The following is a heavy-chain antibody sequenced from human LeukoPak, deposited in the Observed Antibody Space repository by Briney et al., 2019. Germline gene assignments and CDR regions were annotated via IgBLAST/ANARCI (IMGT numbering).Heavy chain of an antibody. CDR1: GYTFTSYG. CDR3: ARRSLRYFDWLLTSLDYYYGMDV. CDR2: ISAYNGNT. J-gene: IGHJ6*02. V-gene: IGHV1-18*01. Sequence: ASVKVSCKASGYTFTSYGISWVRQAPGQGLEWMGWISAYNGNTNYAQKLQGRVTMTTDTSTSTAYMELRSLRSDDTAVYYCARRSLRYFDWLLTSLDYYYGMDVWGQGTTVTVS. D-gene: IGHD3-9*01.